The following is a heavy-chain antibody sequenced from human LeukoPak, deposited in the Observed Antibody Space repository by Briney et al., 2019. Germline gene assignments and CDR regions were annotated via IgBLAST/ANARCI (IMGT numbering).Heavy chain of an antibody. J-gene: IGHJ4*02. CDR2: ISSSSSYI. CDR3: ARGSDTAMVLFYYFDY. CDR1: GFTFSSHW. V-gene: IGHV3-21*01. D-gene: IGHD5-18*01. Sequence: GGSLRLSCAASGFTFSSHWMNWVRQAPGKGVEWVSSISSSSSYIYYADSVKGRFTISRDNAKNSLYLQMNTLRAEDTAVYYCARGSDTAMVLFYYFDYWGQGTLVTVSS.